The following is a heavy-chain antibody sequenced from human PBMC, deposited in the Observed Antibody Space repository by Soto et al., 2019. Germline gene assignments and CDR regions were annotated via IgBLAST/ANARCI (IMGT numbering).Heavy chain of an antibody. V-gene: IGHV3-15*01. CDR1: GFTFSNAW. Sequence: GGSLRLSCAASGFTFSNAWMSWVRQAPGKGLEWVGRIKSKTDDGTTDYAAPVKGRFTISREDSKNTLYPQMNSLKTEDTAVYYCTTVPSSLWYFDLWGRGTLVTV. J-gene: IGHJ2*01. CDR2: IKSKTDDGTT. D-gene: IGHD6-13*01. CDR3: TTVPSSLWYFDL.